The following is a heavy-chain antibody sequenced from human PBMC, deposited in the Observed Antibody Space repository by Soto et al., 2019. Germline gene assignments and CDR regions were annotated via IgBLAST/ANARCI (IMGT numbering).Heavy chain of an antibody. CDR3: ARHTPYYDILTGYYTGWYFDL. CDR1: GGSITNHAYF. D-gene: IGHD3-9*01. Sequence: QLQLQESGPGLVKPSETLSLTCTVSGGSITNHAYFWGWIRQPPAKGLEWIGSIYYSGNTYHNPSLQCRVTISIATSKNQFSLPLSSVTAAATAVYYCARHTPYYDILTGYYTGWYFDLWGRGTLVTVSS. V-gene: IGHV4-39*01. CDR2: IYYSGNT. J-gene: IGHJ2*01.